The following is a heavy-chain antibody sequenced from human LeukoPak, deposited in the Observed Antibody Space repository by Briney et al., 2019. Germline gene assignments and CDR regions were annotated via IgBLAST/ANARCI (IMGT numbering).Heavy chain of an antibody. CDR3: ARQAINGPGIDY. Sequence: GESLQISCKGSGYSFTNYWIVWVRPLPGKGLEWMGIIYPGDSDTRYSPSFQVQVTISADKSISTAYLQWISLKASDTAMYYCARQAINGPGIDYWGQGTLVTVSS. V-gene: IGHV5-51*01. CDR2: IYPGDSDT. J-gene: IGHJ4*02. CDR1: GYSFTNYW.